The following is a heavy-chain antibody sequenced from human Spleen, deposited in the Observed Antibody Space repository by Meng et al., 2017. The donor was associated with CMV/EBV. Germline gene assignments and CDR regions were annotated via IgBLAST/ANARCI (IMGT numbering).Heavy chain of an antibody. Sequence: QGQLQQVGAGLLKPSETLALTCAVYGGSFSGYYWSWIRQPPGKGLEWIGEINHSGSTNYNPSLKSRVTISVDTSKNQFSLKLSSVTAADTAVYYCARGQLVLGYFDYWGQGTLVTVSS. V-gene: IGHV4-34*01. CDR2: INHSGST. CDR3: ARGQLVLGYFDY. J-gene: IGHJ4*02. D-gene: IGHD6-6*01. CDR1: GGSFSGYY.